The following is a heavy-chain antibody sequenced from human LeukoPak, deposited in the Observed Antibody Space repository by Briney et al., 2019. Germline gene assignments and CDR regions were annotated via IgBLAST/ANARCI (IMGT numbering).Heavy chain of an antibody. D-gene: IGHD3-22*01. CDR1: GFTFINYW. CDR2: IKEDGSEE. V-gene: IGHV3-7*01. Sequence: PGGSLRLSRAASGFTFINYWMSWVRQAPGKGLECVANIKEDGSEEYYVDSVKGRFSISRDNAKNSLYLQMNSLRAEDTAVYYCARDWLAGNPYHAFDLWGKGTMVTVSS. CDR3: ARDWLAGNPYHAFDL. J-gene: IGHJ3*01.